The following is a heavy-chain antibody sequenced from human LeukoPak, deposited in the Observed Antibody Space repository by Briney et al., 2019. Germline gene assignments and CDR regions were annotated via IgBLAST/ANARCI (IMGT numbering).Heavy chain of an antibody. Sequence: GGSLRLSCASSGFTYRNYAMRWVRQAPGKGPEWVSIISGSGDNTHYADSVKGRFTISRDNSKNTLYLQMNTLRAEDTAIYHCARRGWLANFDYWGQGTLVTVSS. CDR2: ISGSGDNT. CDR3: ARRGWLANFDY. D-gene: IGHD5-12*01. V-gene: IGHV3-23*01. CDR1: GFTYRNYA. J-gene: IGHJ4*02.